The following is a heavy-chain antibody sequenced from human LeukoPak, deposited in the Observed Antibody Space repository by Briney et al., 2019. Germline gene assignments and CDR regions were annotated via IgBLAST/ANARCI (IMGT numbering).Heavy chain of an antibody. V-gene: IGHV4-38-2*02. D-gene: IGHD3-10*01. CDR3: ARDRGLGSPGYFQH. Sequence: PSETLSLTCTVSGYSISSGYYWGWIRQPPGKGLEWIGSIYHSGSTYYNPSLKSRVTISVDTSKNQFSLKLSSVTAADTAVYYCARDRGLGSPGYFQHWGQGTLVTVSS. CDR2: IYHSGST. CDR1: GYSISSGYY. J-gene: IGHJ1*01.